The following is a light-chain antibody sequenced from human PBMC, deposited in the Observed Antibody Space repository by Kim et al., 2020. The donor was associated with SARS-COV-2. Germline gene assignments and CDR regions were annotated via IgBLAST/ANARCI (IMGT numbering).Light chain of an antibody. CDR1: QSVLSSSNNQNY. Sequence: DIVMTQSPDSLAVSLGERATINCKSSQSVLSSSNNQNYLAWYQQKPGQPPRLLIYWASTRESGVPDRFSGSGSGTDFTLTISSLQTEDVAVYFCQQYYNTPLTFGGGTKVDIK. CDR3: QQYYNTPLT. J-gene: IGKJ4*01. CDR2: WAS. V-gene: IGKV4-1*01.